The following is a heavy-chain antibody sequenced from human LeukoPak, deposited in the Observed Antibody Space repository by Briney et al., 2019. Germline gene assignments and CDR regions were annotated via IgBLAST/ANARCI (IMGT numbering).Heavy chain of an antibody. J-gene: IGHJ5*02. CDR3: ARRGYCSGGSCCSNWFDP. CDR2: IYPGDSDS. CDR1: GYSFTSYW. Sequence: GESLKISCKGSGYSFTSYWIGWVGQMPGKGLEWMGIIYPGDSDSRYSPSFQGQVTISADKPISTAYLQWSSLKASDTAMYYCARRGYCSGGSCCSNWFDPWGQGTLVTVSS. D-gene: IGHD2-15*01. V-gene: IGHV5-51*01.